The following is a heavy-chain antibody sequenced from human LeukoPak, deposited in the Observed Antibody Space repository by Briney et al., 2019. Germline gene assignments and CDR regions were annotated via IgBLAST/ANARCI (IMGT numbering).Heavy chain of an antibody. D-gene: IGHD1-26*01. J-gene: IGHJ4*02. Sequence: GASVKVSCKASGYTFTGYYMHWVRQAPGQGLEWMGWINPNSGGTNYAQKFQGRVTMTRDTSISTAYMELSRLRSDDTAVYYCARGPKTPPYSGSYIPEIYFDYWGQGTLVTVSS. V-gene: IGHV1-2*02. CDR1: GYTFTGYY. CDR2: INPNSGGT. CDR3: ARGPKTPPYSGSYIPEIYFDY.